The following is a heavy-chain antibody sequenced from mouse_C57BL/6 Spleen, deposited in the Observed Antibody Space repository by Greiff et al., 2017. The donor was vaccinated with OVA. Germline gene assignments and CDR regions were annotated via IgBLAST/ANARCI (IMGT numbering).Heavy chain of an antibody. D-gene: IGHD1-1*02. V-gene: IGHV1-54*01. J-gene: IGHJ1*03. CDR1: GYAFTNYL. CDR3: AREVPGTWYFDF. Sequence: QVQLQQSGAELVRPGTSVKVSCKASGYAFTNYLIEWVKQRPGQGLEWIGVINPGSGGTNYNEKFKGKATLTADKSSSTAYMQLSSLTSEDSAVYFCAREVPGTWYFDFWGTGTTVTVSS. CDR2: INPGSGGT.